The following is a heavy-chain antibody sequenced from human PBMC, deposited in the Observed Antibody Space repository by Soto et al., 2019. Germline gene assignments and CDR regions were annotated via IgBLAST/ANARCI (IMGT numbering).Heavy chain of an antibody. V-gene: IGHV3-30*18. CDR3: AKDRVGGTFYTPLAF. Sequence: LRLSCQASGFNFDNYGMHWVRQAPGKGLEWVAVITYDGSFQYYADSVKGRFTISRDNSKSTLSLHLNTLKPEDTAVYHCAKDRVGGTFYTPLAFWGQGTLVTVSS. CDR2: ITYDGSFQ. CDR1: GFNFDNYG. J-gene: IGHJ4*02. D-gene: IGHD1-7*01.